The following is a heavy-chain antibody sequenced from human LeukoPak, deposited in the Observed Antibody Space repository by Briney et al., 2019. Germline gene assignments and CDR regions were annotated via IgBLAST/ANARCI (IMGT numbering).Heavy chain of an antibody. Sequence: GASVKVSCKASGGTFSSYATSWVRQAPGQGLEWMGRIIPILGIANYAQKFQGRVTITADKSTSTAYMELSSLRSEDTAVYYCARDLDYDGSGYHGEGYFDYWGQGTLVTVSS. V-gene: IGHV1-69*04. CDR3: ARDLDYDGSGYHGEGYFDY. J-gene: IGHJ4*02. D-gene: IGHD3-22*01. CDR2: IIPILGIA. CDR1: GGTFSSYA.